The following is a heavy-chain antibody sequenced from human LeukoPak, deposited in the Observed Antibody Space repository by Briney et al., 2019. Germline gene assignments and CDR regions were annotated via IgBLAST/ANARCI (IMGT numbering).Heavy chain of an antibody. CDR1: GFTFSSYS. CDR3: ASRSSSWPSDDY. D-gene: IGHD6-13*01. V-gene: IGHV3-21*01. Sequence: GGSLRLSCAASGFTFSSYSMNWVRQAPGKGLEWVSSISSSSSYIYYADSVKGRFTISRDNAKNSLYLQMNSLRAEDTAVYYCASRSSSWPSDDYWGQGTLVTVSS. J-gene: IGHJ4*02. CDR2: ISSSSSYI.